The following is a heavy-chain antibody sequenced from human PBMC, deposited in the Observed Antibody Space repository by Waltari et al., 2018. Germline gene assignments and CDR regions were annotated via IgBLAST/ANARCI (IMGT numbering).Heavy chain of an antibody. V-gene: IGHV1-46*01. J-gene: IGHJ4*02. D-gene: IGHD3-10*01. CDR3: ARAGTTLIWGVAE. Sequence: QVQLVQSGAEVTRPGASVKVSCKASGYTFTDYSMHCVRQAPGQGLEWMGIINPSGGGTTYTQKFQDRVTMTRDTSTNTVYMELSSLRSEDTAVYYCARAGTTLIWGVAEWGQGTLVTVSS. CDR1: GYTFTDYS. CDR2: INPSGGGT.